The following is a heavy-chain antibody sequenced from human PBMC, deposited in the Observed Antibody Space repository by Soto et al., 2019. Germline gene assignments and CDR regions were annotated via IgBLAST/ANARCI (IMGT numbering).Heavy chain of an antibody. CDR3: ASHSSGSMGYYYYGMDV. Sequence: SETLSLTCTVSGGSISSYYWSWIRQPPGKGLEWIGYIYYSGSTNYNPSLKSRVTISVDTSKNQFSLKLSSVTAADTAVYYCASHSSGSMGYYYYGMDVWGQGTTVTVSS. V-gene: IGHV4-59*01. D-gene: IGHD6-19*01. CDR2: IYYSGST. CDR1: GGSISSYY. J-gene: IGHJ6*02.